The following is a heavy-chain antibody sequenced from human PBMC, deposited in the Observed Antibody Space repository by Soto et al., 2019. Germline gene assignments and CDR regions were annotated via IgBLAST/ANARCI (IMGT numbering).Heavy chain of an antibody. CDR2: IKSKTDGGTT. D-gene: IGHD3-22*01. CDR3: TTDKYYYDSSGYYYFPHYFDY. CDR1: GFTFSNAW. Sequence: GGSLRLSCAASGFTFSNAWMNWVRQAPGKGLEWVGRIKSKTDGGTTDYAAPVKGRFTISRDDSKNTLYLQMNSLKTEDTAVYYCTTDKYYYDSSGYYYFPHYFDYWGQGTLVTVSS. J-gene: IGHJ4*02. V-gene: IGHV3-15*07.